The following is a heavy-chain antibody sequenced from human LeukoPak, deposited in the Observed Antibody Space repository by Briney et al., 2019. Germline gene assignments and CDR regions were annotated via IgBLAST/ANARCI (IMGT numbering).Heavy chain of an antibody. CDR3: AKLEGSRSDY. Sequence: GGSLRLSCAASGFTFSNHGMIWVRQAPGKGLDWVSAIGGSGFTTYYADSVRGRFTISRDNSKNTLYLQMNSLRDDDTAVYYCAKLEGSRSDYWGQGTLVTVSS. CDR1: GFTFSNHG. D-gene: IGHD5-24*01. V-gene: IGHV3-23*01. CDR2: IGGSGFTT. J-gene: IGHJ4*02.